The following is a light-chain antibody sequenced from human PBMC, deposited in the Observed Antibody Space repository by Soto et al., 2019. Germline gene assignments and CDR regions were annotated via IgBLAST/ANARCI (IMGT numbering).Light chain of an antibody. CDR1: SSHVGSYNY. CDR2: DVS. CDR3: SSYTTSSTYV. V-gene: IGLV2-14*01. Sequence: QSALTQPASVSGSPGQSITISCTGTSSHVGSYNYVSWYQQHPGKAPKVMIYDVSNRPSGVSYRFSGSKSGNTASLTISGLQAEDEADYYCSSYTTSSTYVFGTGTKVTVL. J-gene: IGLJ1*01.